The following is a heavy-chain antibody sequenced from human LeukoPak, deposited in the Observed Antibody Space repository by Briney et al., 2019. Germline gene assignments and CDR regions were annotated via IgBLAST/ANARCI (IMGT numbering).Heavy chain of an antibody. D-gene: IGHD3-10*01. Sequence: SQTLSLTCAISGDSVSSNSAAWNWIRQSPSRGLEWLGRTYDRSKWYNDYAVSVKSRITINPDTSKNQFSLQLNSVTPEDTAVYYCARDHVLLWFGEFLAFDIWGQGTMVTVSS. CDR2: TYDRSKWYN. V-gene: IGHV6-1*01. CDR1: GDSVSSNSAA. CDR3: ARDHVLLWFGEFLAFDI. J-gene: IGHJ3*02.